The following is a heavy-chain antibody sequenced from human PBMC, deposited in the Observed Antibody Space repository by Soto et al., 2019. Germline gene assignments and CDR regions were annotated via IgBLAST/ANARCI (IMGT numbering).Heavy chain of an antibody. CDR2: ISGGGGST. V-gene: IGHV3-23*01. D-gene: IGHD1-1*01. CDR1: GFTFSSYA. J-gene: IGHJ6*03. Sequence: EVQLLESGGGLVPPGGSLRLSCAASGFTFSSYAMSWVRQAAGQGLEWVSGISGGGGSTYNADAVKGRFTISRDNSKNTLYLQMNSLRAEDTAVYYCAKGAGGNYYYYMDIWGKGTTVTVSS. CDR3: AKGAGGNYYYYMDI.